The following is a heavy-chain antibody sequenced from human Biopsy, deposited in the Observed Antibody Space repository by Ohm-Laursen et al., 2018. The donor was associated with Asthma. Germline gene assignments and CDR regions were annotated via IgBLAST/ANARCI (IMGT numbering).Heavy chain of an antibody. Sequence: ASVKVSCKASGYNFISFAIHWVRQAPGQGLDGMGWFNPAKGATKYSQKFQGRVTITRDTSASTAYMELRSLRSEDTATYYCARTYYDFLTGQVKDVFGVWGQGTMVTVSS. CDR1: GYNFISFA. D-gene: IGHD3-9*01. CDR3: ARTYYDFLTGQVKDVFGV. CDR2: FNPAKGAT. J-gene: IGHJ3*01. V-gene: IGHV1-3*01.